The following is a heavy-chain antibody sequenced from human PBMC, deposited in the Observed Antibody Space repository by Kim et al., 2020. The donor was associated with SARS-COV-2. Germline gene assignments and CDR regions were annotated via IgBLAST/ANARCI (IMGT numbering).Heavy chain of an antibody. V-gene: IGHV3-64*01. J-gene: IGHJ4*02. CDR3: AREGEYPQYSFDY. D-gene: IGHD3-16*01. Sequence: YAHSVKDGCTISRDNAKSTLYRQMGSLHAEDMAVYYSAREGEYPQYSFDYWGQGTLVTVSS.